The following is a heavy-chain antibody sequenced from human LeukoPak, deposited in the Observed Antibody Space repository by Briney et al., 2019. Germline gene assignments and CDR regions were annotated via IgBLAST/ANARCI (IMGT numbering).Heavy chain of an antibody. CDR1: GHTFTSYY. V-gene: IGHV1-46*01. J-gene: IGHJ6*02. Sequence: GASVKVSCKASGHTFTSYYMHWVRQAPGQGLEWMGIINPSGGSTSYAQKFQGRVTMTRDTSTSTVYMELSSLRSEDTAVYYCARQAIRFLGMDVWGQGTTVTVSS. CDR3: ARQAIRFLGMDV. D-gene: IGHD3-3*01. CDR2: INPSGGST.